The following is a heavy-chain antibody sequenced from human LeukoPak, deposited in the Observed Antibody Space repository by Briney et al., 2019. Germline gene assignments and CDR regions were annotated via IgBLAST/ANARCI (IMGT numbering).Heavy chain of an antibody. CDR1: GFTFTSYA. Sequence: PGGSLRLSCAASGFTFTSYAMSWVRQAPGKGLEWVAFIRYDGSNKYYADSVKGRFTISRDNSKNTLYLQMNSLRAEDTAVYYCAKDGGDSGSYFSGYYYYYMDVWGKGTTVTISS. CDR2: IRYDGSNK. V-gene: IGHV3-30*02. CDR3: AKDGGDSGSYFSGYYYYYMDV. D-gene: IGHD1-26*01. J-gene: IGHJ6*03.